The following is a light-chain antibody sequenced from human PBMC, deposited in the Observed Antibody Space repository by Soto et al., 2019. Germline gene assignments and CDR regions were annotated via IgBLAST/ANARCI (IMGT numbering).Light chain of an antibody. CDR3: AAWDVSLVV. V-gene: IGLV1-44*01. J-gene: IGLJ2*01. CDR1: SSNIGTNT. Sequence: QSVLTQPPSASGTPGQRVTISCSGSSSNIGTNTVIWYQQLPGAAPKLLIYSDNQRPSGVPDRFSVSKSGTCASLAISGLQSEDEADYFCAAWDVSLVVFGGGTQLTVL. CDR2: SDN.